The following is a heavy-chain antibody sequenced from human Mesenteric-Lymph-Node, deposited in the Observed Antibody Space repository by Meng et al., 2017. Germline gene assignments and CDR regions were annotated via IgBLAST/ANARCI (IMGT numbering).Heavy chain of an antibody. CDR2: ISGSGGST. J-gene: IGHJ4*01. Sequence: GESLKTSCATSGFTFSSYAMSWVRQAPRKGPEWVSDISGSGGSTYYADSVKGRFTISRDNYKNTVDLQMDSLRADDTVVYYCTREQYRRFDFWGQG. D-gene: IGHD4-11*01. V-gene: IGHV3-23*01. CDR1: GFTFSSYA. CDR3: TREQYRRFDF.